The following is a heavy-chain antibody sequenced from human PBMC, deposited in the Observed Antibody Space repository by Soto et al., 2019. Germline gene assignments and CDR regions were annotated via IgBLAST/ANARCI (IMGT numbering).Heavy chain of an antibody. V-gene: IGHV1-69*13. J-gene: IGHJ6*01. D-gene: IGHD3-16*01. CDR2: IIPIFGTA. Sequence: SVKVSCKASGGTFSSYAISWVRQAPGQGLEWMGGIIPIFGTASYXXXXXGRVTITADESTSTAXMELSRLRSEDTXXXXXARELRTVXXXXYXXGMDVXXXGTTV. CDR3: ARELRTVXXXXYXXGMDV. CDR1: GGTFSSYA.